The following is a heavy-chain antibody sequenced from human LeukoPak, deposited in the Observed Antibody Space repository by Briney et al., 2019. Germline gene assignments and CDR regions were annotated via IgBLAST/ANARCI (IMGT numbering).Heavy chain of an antibody. CDR1: GYTFSGYV. V-gene: IGHV3-23*01. CDR2: ITGSGGTT. Sequence: GGSLRLSCAASGYTFSGYVMSWGCQAPGKGLEWVSAITGSGGTTYYSDSVKGRFTISRDNSKSTLYLQMSSLRAEDTAVYYCARTTSGWPHDYYCQGTLVTVSS. D-gene: IGHD6-19*01. J-gene: IGHJ4*02. CDR3: ARTTSGWPHDY.